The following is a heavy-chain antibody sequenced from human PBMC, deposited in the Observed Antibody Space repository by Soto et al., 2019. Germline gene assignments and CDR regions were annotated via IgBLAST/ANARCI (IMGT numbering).Heavy chain of an antibody. CDR3: ARHRFNYYDDTVYYYFDY. Sequence: VKVSCKASGYSFTSYGISWVRQAPGQGPEWMGWISGHNGNTNHPQSLQGRVTMTTDTSRNTAYMELRSLRSDDTAVYYCARHRFNYYDDTVYYYFDYWGQGTLVTVSS. D-gene: IGHD3-22*01. V-gene: IGHV1-18*04. J-gene: IGHJ4*02. CDR2: ISGHNGNT. CDR1: GYSFTSYG.